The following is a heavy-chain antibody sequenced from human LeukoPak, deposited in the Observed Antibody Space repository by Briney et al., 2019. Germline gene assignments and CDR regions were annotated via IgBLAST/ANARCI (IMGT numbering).Heavy chain of an antibody. CDR2: INPNSGGT. CDR1: GYTFTGSY. Sequence: ASVKVSCKASGYTFTGSYMHWVRQAPGQGLEWMGWINPNSGGTNYAQKFQGRVTMTRDTSISTAYMELSRLRSDDTAVYYCARLPGSGSSTPEPGDHWFDPWGQGTLVTVSS. CDR3: ARLPGSGSSTPEPGDHWFDP. V-gene: IGHV1-2*02. D-gene: IGHD3-10*01. J-gene: IGHJ5*02.